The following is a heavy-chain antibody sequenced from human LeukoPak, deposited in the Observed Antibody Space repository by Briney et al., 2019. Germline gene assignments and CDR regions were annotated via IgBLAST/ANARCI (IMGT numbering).Heavy chain of an antibody. D-gene: IGHD6-6*01. V-gene: IGHV4-59*08. CDR3: ARYSSSSLGAGGFDY. Sequence: PSETLSLTCTVSGGSISRCYWNWIRQPPGKGLECIGYIYYSGSTNYIPSLNSRVNISVDTSKNQFSMKLSSVTAADTAVYYCARYSSSSLGAGGFDYWGQGILVTVSS. CDR1: GGSISRCY. CDR2: IYYSGST. J-gene: IGHJ4*02.